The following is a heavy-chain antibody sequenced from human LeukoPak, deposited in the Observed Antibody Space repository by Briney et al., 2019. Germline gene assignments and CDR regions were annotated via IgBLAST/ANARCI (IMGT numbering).Heavy chain of an antibody. J-gene: IGHJ4*02. V-gene: IGHV3-30*18. CDR2: ISYDGNNK. CDR3: AKVGLTVTTILDYFDY. Sequence: PGRSLRLSCAASGFTFSSYAMHWVRQAPGKGLEWVAVISYDGNNKYYADSVKGRFTISRDNSKNTLYLQMNSLRAEDTAVYYCAKVGLTVTTILDYFDYWGQGTLVTVSS. CDR1: GFTFSSYA. D-gene: IGHD4-11*01.